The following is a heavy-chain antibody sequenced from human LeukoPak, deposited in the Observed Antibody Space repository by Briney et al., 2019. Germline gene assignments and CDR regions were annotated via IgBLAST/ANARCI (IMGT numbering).Heavy chain of an antibody. Sequence: GASVKVSCKASGGTFSSYAISWVRQAPGQGLEWMGGIIPIFGTANYAQKFQGRVTITADESTSTAYMELSSLRSEDTAVYYCARYSYGYVSRTYYFDYWGQGTLVTVSS. V-gene: IGHV1-69*13. D-gene: IGHD5-18*01. J-gene: IGHJ4*02. CDR1: GGTFSSYA. CDR2: IIPIFGTA. CDR3: ARYSYGYVSRTYYFDY.